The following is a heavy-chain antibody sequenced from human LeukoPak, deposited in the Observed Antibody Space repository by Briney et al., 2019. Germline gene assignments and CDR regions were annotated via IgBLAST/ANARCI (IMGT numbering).Heavy chain of an antibody. CDR3: ARDGGGLGRGIDY. CDR2: IYHSGST. J-gene: IGHJ4*02. Sequence: SQTLSLTCAVSGGSISSGGYSWSWIRQPPGKGLEWIGYIYHSGSTYYNPSLKSRVTISVDRSKNQFSLKLSSVTAADTAVYYCARDGGGLGRGIDYWGQGTLVTVSS. CDR1: GGSISSGGYS. V-gene: IGHV4-30-2*01. D-gene: IGHD3-16*01.